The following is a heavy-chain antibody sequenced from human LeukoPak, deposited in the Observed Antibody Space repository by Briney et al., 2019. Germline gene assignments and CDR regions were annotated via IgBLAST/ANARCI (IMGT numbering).Heavy chain of an antibody. CDR2: IHPASANT. J-gene: IGHJ4*02. D-gene: IGHD1-7*01. V-gene: IGHV1-2*02. CDR1: GYTFTEHF. CDR3: ARDLRPANL. Sequence: ASVKVSCKAFGYTFTEHFIHWVRQDPGQGLQYMGWIHPASANTVYAQMFHGRVTLTRDTPATTTYMELSGLRSDDTAVYYCARDLRPANLWGQGTLVTVSS.